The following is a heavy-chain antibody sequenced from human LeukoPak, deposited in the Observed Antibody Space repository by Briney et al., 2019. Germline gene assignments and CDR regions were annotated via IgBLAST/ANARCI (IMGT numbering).Heavy chain of an antibody. CDR1: GLTFSNSW. CDR2: MFGDMRDI. J-gene: IGHJ5*02. V-gene: IGHV3-74*01. CDR3: ARDLGLRGST. D-gene: IGHD5-12*01. Sequence: GGSLRLSCEASGLTFSNSWMHWVRQIPGKGLVWVSRMFGDMRDISYADSVKGRFTISRDNAKNTVYLQMNSLRGEDTAVYYCARDLGLRGSTWGQGTLVTVSS.